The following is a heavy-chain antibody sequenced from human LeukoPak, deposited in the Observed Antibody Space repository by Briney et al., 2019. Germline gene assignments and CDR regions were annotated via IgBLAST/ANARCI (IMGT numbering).Heavy chain of an antibody. CDR1: GGYIITSGHY. J-gene: IGHJ6*02. V-gene: IGHV4-39*07. CDR2: VYYTGVT. CDR3: ARGAQTASSSWYPYYYYYYGMDV. D-gene: IGHD6-13*01. Sequence: SETLSLTCTVSGGYIITSGHYWGWIRQPPGKGLEWIGSVYYTGVTSTNPFFRSRMSISVDTSKNQFSLKLSSVTTADTAVYYCARGAQTASSSWYPYYYYYYGMDVWGQGTTVTVSS.